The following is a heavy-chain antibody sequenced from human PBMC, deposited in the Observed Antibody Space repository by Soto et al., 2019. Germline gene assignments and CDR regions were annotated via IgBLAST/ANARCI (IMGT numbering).Heavy chain of an antibody. D-gene: IGHD3-3*01. CDR2: ISGSGGST. CDR3: ANFFFQAEDGIRFSVPVSAFLLNRSSDL. V-gene: IGHV3-23*01. Sequence: PGKGQEWVSAISGSGGSTYYADSVKGRFTISRDNSKNTLYLQMNSLRAEDTAVYYCANFFFQAEDGIRFSVPVSAFLLNRSSDL. J-gene: IGHJ2*01.